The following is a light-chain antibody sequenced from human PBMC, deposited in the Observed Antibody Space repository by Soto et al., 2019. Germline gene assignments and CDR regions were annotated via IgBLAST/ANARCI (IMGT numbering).Light chain of an antibody. CDR2: KVS. V-gene: IGKV2-30*01. CDR3: MQGTHWPPWT. Sequence: DVVLTQSPLSLPVTLGQPASMSCRSTQSLVYSDGNTYLSWYHQRPGQSPRRLIYKVSDRDSGVPGRFGGSGSGTDFILNISRVEAEDVGVYYCMQGTHWPPWTFGQGTKVEIK. CDR1: QSLVYSDGNTY. J-gene: IGKJ1*01.